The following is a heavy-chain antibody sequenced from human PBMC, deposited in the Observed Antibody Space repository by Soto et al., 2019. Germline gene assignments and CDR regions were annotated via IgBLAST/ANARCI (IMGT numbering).Heavy chain of an antibody. D-gene: IGHD3-10*01. V-gene: IGHV1-69*13. CDR2: IIPIFGTA. CDR3: ARDLSGYYGSGSYYIRWFDP. CDR1: GGTFSSYA. Sequence: SVKVSCKASGGTFSSYAISWVRQAPGQGLEWMGGIIPIFGTANYAQKFQGRVTITADESTSTAYMELSSLRSEDTAVYYCARDLSGYYGSGSYYIRWFDPWGQGTLVTVSS. J-gene: IGHJ5*02.